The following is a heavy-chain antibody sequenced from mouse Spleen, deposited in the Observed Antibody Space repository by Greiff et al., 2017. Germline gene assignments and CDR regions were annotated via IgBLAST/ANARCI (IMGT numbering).Heavy chain of an antibody. J-gene: IGHJ1*01. D-gene: IGHD1-1*01. CDR2: IDPNSGGT. CDR3: AREALSSSHYWYFDV. Sequence: QVQLQQSGAELVKPGASVKLSCKASGYTFTSYWMHWVKQRPGRGLEWIGRIDPNSGGTKYNEKFKSKATLTVDKPSSTAYMQLSSLTSEDSAVYYCAREALSSSHYWYFDVWGAGTTVTVSS. CDR1: GYTFTSYW. V-gene: IGHV1-72*01.